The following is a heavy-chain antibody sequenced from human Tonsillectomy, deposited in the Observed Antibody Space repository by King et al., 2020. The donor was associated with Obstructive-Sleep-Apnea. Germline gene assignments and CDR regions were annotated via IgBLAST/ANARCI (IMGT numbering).Heavy chain of an antibody. V-gene: IGHV3-23*04. CDR3: AKEIPVDSNFDY. J-gene: IGHJ4*02. CDR1: GFTFSSEA. Sequence: VQLVESGGGLVQPGGSLRLSCAASGFTFSSEAMSWVRQAPGRGPEWVSGISGRGDNTYYADSVRGRFTISRDNSKNTLYLQMNSLRAEETAMYYCAKEIPVDSNFDYWGQGTLVTVSS. CDR2: ISGRGDNT. D-gene: IGHD6-19*01.